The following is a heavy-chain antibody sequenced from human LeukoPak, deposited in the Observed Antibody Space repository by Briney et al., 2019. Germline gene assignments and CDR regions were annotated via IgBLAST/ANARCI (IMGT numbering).Heavy chain of an antibody. J-gene: IGHJ6*03. CDR3: ASEGSPYYYYYYMDV. CDR2: ISAYNGNT. Sequence: GASVKVSCKASGYTFTSYGISWVRQAPGQGLEWMGWISAYNGNTNYAQKLQGRVTMTTDTSTSTAYMELRSLRPDDTAVYYCASEGSPYYYYYYMDVWGKGTTVTVSS. V-gene: IGHV1-18*01. CDR1: GYTFTSYG.